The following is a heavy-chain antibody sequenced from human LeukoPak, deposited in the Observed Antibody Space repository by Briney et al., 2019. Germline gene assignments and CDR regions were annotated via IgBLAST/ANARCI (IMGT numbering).Heavy chain of an antibody. CDR1: GGSITQTNY. V-gene: IGHV4-4*02. J-gene: IGHJ4*02. Sequence: PSGTLSLTCDVSGGSITQTNYWTWVRQPPGKGLEWIGEVNLQGSSNYNPSLMGRVAISVDTSENHVSLQLTSVTAADTAVYYCARDHSYILTGADAIDYWGQGTLVTVSS. D-gene: IGHD3-9*01. CDR3: ARDHSYILTGADAIDY. CDR2: VNLQGSS.